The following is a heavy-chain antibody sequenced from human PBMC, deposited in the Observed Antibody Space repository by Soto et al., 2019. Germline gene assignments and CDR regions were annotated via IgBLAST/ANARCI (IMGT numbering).Heavy chain of an antibody. CDR3: ARVTSNSSGGWFDP. V-gene: IGHV4-31*03. CDR1: GDPIISGTYY. D-gene: IGHD6-6*01. Sequence: KRSETLSLTCTVSGDPIISGTYYFICVRQHPGKGLEWIGYIFYSGSTYSNPSLQSRVTISVDTSNNQFSLNLNSVTAADTAVYYCARVTSNSSGGWFDPWGQGTLVTVSS. J-gene: IGHJ5*02. CDR2: IFYSGST.